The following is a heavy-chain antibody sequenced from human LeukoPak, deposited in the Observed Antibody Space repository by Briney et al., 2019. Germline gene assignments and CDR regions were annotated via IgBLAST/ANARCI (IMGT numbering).Heavy chain of an antibody. V-gene: IGHV3-23*01. J-gene: IGHJ5*02. CDR1: GFTFSSYA. CDR2: ISGSGGST. Sequence: PGGSLRLSCAASGFTFSSYAMSWVRQAPGKGLEWVSAISGSGGSTYYAGSVKGRFTISRDNSKNTLYLQMNSLRAEDTAVYYCAKGRSNYGYNWFDPWGQGTLVTVSS. CDR3: AKGRSNYGYNWFDP. D-gene: IGHD4-11*01.